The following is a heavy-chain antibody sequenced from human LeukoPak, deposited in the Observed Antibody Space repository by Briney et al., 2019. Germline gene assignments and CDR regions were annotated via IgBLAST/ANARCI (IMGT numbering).Heavy chain of an antibody. CDR1: GFTFSHYR. J-gene: IGHJ4*02. CDR3: AREGREGRGFDY. CDR2: KKQGGSEK. D-gene: IGHD1-26*01. Sequence: TGGSLRLSCAASGFTFSHYRMSWVRQATGKGLEWVANKKQGGSEKHYVDSVKGRFNISRDDAKNSLYLQMNSLRADDTAVYSCAREGREGRGFDYWGQGTLVTVSS. V-gene: IGHV3-7*01.